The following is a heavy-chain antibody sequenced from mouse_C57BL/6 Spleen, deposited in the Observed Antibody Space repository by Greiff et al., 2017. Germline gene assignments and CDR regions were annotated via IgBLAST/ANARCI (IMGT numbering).Heavy chain of an antibody. CDR3: ARNDGYYGGAWFAY. CDR2: IWSGGST. J-gene: IGHJ3*01. Sequence: QVQLQQSGPGLVQPSQSLSITCTVSGFSLTSYGVHWVRQSPGKGLEWLGVIWSGGSTDYNAAFISRLSISKDNSKSQVFFKMNSLQADDTAIYYCARNDGYYGGAWFAYWGQGTLVTVSA. D-gene: IGHD2-3*01. CDR1: GFSLTSYG. V-gene: IGHV2-2*01.